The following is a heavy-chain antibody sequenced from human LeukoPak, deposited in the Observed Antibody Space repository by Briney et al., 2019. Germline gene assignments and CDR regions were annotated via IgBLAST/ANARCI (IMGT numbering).Heavy chain of an antibody. CDR3: AAGGGGVAF. J-gene: IGHJ4*02. CDR1: GFTFSTYW. D-gene: IGHD3-16*01. Sequence: GGSLRLSCAASGFTFSTYWMSWVRQAPGKGLEWVANIKEDGSENHYVDSVKGRFTISRDNAKNSLYLQMNSLRAEDTAVYHCAAGGGGVAFWGQGTLVTVSS. CDR2: IKEDGSEN. V-gene: IGHV3-7*05.